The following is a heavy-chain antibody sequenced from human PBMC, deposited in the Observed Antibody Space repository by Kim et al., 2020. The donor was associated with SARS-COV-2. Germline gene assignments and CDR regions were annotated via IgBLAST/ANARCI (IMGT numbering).Heavy chain of an antibody. D-gene: IGHD2-15*01. CDR2: IDPSDSYT. V-gene: IGHV5-10-1*01. CDR3: ARQDVVVVAATPPGDY. J-gene: IGHJ4*02. CDR1: GYSFTSYW. Sequence: GESLKISCKGSGYSFTSYWISWVRQMPGKGLEWMGRIDPSDSYTNYSPSFQGHVTISADKSISTAYLQWSSLKASDTAMYYCARQDVVVVAATPPGDYWGQGTLVTVSS.